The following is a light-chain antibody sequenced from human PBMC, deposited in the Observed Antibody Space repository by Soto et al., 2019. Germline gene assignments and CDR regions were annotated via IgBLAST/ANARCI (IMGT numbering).Light chain of an antibody. CDR1: QSIRTT. J-gene: IGKJ4*01. Sequence: EIMMTQSPATVSVSPGERATLSCRASQSIRTTVAWYQQKPGQALRLLIYDASTRATGLSSRFSGSGSGTEFTLTIISLQSEDVAIYYCQQYNDWPPLTFGGGTRLEI. V-gene: IGKV3-15*01. CDR2: DAS. CDR3: QQYNDWPPLT.